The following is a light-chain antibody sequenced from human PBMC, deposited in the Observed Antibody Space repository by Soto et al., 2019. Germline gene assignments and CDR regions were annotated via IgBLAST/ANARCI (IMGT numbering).Light chain of an antibody. CDR2: DAS. J-gene: IGKJ1*01. CDR3: QQYNSYSWT. Sequence: DIHLTQSRSTLCVSVGASVTLTGRASQSISTWLAWYQQKPGKAPKLLIYDASTLETGVPSRFSGSGSGTEFTLTISSLQPDDSATYFCQQYNSYSWTFGQGTKVDI. V-gene: IGKV1-5*01. CDR1: QSISTW.